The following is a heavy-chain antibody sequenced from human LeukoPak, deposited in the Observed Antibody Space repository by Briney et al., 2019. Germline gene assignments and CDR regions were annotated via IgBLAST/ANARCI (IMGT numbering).Heavy chain of an antibody. J-gene: IGHJ5*02. CDR1: GYTLTELS. Sequence: ASVKVSCTVSGYTLTELSMHWVRQAPGKGLEWMGGFDPEDGETIYAQKFHGRVTMTEDTSTDTAYMELSSLRSEDTAVYYCATHYGDYNSQGWFDPWGQGTLVTVSS. V-gene: IGHV1-24*01. CDR2: FDPEDGET. CDR3: ATHYGDYNSQGWFDP. D-gene: IGHD4-17*01.